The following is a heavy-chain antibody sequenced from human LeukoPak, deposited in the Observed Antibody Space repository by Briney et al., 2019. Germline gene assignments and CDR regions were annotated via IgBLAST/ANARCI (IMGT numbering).Heavy chain of an antibody. Sequence: GGSLRLSCSASGFNLTTYWMSWVRQAPGKGLEWVANINQDGSEKYYVDSVKGRFIISRDNAKNSLYLQMNSLRAEDTAVYYCARVPLGPDYYYYYMDVWGKGTTVIVSS. CDR1: GFNLTTYW. CDR3: ARVPLGPDYYYYYMDV. CDR2: INQDGSEK. V-gene: IGHV3-7*01. J-gene: IGHJ6*03.